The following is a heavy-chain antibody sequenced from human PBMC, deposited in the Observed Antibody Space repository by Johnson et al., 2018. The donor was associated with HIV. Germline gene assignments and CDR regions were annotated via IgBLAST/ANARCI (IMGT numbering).Heavy chain of an antibody. J-gene: IGHJ3*02. Sequence: VQLVESGGGVVRPGGSLRLSCVASGFTFDDYDMSWVRQSPGKGLEWVSGINWNGGKTGYADSVKGRFTISRDNAKNSLYVQMNSLRAEDTALYFCTRVQYLSPFDAFDIWGQGTMVTVSS. D-gene: IGHD2/OR15-2a*01. CDR1: GFTFDDYD. CDR3: TRVQYLSPFDAFDI. V-gene: IGHV3-20*04. CDR2: INWNGGKT.